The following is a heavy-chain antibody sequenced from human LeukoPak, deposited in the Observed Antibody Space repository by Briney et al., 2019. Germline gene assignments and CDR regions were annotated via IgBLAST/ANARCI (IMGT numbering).Heavy chain of an antibody. CDR2: IYYSGST. CDR1: GGSISSYY. Sequence: SETLSLTSTVSGGSISSYYWSWIRQPPGKGLEWIGYIYYSGSTNYNPSLKSRVTISVDTSKNQFSLKLSSVTAADTAVYYCARGGGSYWYWGQGTLVTVSS. CDR3: ARGGGSYWY. D-gene: IGHD1-26*01. V-gene: IGHV4-59*01. J-gene: IGHJ4*02.